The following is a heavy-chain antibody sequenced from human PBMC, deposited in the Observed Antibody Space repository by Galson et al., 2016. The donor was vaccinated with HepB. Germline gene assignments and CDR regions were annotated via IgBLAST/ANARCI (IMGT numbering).Heavy chain of an antibody. CDR2: VIPILDIA. J-gene: IGHJ4*02. CDR1: GGNFSTYV. V-gene: IGHV1-69*04. CDR3: LREDL. Sequence: SVKVSCKASGGNFSTYVFSWVRQAPGQGLEWMGRVIPILDIADYAPKFQGRLTITADKSTSTAYMELSSLTSEDTAVFYCLREDLWGQGTLVTVSS.